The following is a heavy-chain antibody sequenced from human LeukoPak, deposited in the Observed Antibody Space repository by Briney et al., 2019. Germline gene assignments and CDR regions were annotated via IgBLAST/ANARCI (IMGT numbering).Heavy chain of an antibody. CDR3: AKQPVPYGDQYYFDY. CDR2: IYSGGST. J-gene: IGHJ4*02. D-gene: IGHD4-17*01. V-gene: IGHV3-53*01. Sequence: GGSLRLSCAASGFTVSSNYMSWVRQAPGKGLEWVSVIYSGGSTYYADSVKGRFTISRDNSKNTLYLQMNSLRAEDTAVYYCAKQPVPYGDQYYFDYWGQGTLVTVSS. CDR1: GFTVSSNY.